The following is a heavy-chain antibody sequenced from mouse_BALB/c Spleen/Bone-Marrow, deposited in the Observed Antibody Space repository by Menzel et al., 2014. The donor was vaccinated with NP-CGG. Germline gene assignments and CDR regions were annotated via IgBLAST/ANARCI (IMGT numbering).Heavy chain of an antibody. V-gene: IGHV1-4*01. CDR2: IIPSSGYT. J-gene: IGHJ4*01. D-gene: IGHD1-1*01. CDR1: GYTFTTYT. Sequence: QVQLQQSGAELARPGASVKMSCKASGYTFTTYTIHWMKQRPGQGLEWIGYIIPSSGYTNYNQKFKDKATLTADKSSSTAYMQLSSLTPEDSAVYYCAIRYYAKDYWGQGTSVTVSS. CDR3: AIRYYAKDY.